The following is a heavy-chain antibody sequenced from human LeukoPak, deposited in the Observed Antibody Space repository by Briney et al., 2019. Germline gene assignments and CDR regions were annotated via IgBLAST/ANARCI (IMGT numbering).Heavy chain of an antibody. V-gene: IGHV3-74*01. CDR3: ATAGSYRFDY. CDR2: INPDGRTI. D-gene: IGHD3-9*01. J-gene: IGHJ4*02. Sequence: GVSLRLSCAASGFTFSGYWMRWVRQAPGKGLVWLSRINPDGRTIDYADAVEGRFTISRDNAKNTLYLQKNSLTAEDTAVYYCATAGSYRFDYWGQGTLVTVSS. CDR1: GFTFSGYW.